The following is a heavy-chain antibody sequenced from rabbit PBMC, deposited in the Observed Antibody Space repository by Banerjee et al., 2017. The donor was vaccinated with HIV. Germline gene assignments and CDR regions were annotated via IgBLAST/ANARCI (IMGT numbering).Heavy chain of an antibody. CDR3: ARGGVGTTYPYGGMDL. J-gene: IGHJ6*01. Sequence: QEQLEESGGDLVKPEGSLTLTCTASGFSFSSSYWICWVRQAPGKGLEWIACIYGGSSGVTYYASWANGRFTTSKASSTTVTLQMTSLTAADTATYFCARGGVGTTYPYGGMDLWGPGTLVTVS. CDR1: GFSFSSSYW. D-gene: IGHD8-1*01. V-gene: IGHV1S45*01. CDR2: IYGGSSGVT.